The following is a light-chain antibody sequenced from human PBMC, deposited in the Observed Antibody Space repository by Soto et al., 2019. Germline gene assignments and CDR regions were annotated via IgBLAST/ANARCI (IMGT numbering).Light chain of an antibody. CDR3: QQYDNLPLT. Sequence: DIQMTQSPSSLSASVGDRVTITCQASQDISNFLNWYHQTPGKAPRLLIYDVSNLQPGVASRFSGSGSGTDFTFTISSLQPEDIATYYCQQYDNLPLTFGGGTKVDIK. CDR2: DVS. V-gene: IGKV1-33*01. J-gene: IGKJ4*01. CDR1: QDISNF.